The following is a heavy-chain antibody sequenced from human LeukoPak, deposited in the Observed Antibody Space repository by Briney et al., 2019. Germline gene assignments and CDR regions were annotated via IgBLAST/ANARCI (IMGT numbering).Heavy chain of an antibody. CDR2: ISYDGSNK. CDR3: ANLQSGYDYGVY. CDR1: GFTFSSYA. J-gene: IGHJ4*02. D-gene: IGHD5-12*01. Sequence: GGSLRLSCAASGFTFSSYAMHWVRQAPGKGLEWVAVISYDGSNKYYADSVKGRFTISRDNSKNTLYLQMNSLRAEDTAVYYCANLQSGYDYGVYWGQGTLVTVSS. V-gene: IGHV3-30-3*01.